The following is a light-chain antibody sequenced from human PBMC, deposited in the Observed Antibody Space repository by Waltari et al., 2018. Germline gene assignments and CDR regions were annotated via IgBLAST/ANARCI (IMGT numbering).Light chain of an antibody. Sequence: DIQMTQSPSSLPASVGDRVTITCRSSQSISNYLNWYQHKPGEAPKLLVYVASNLQRGVPSRFSGSGSETDFTLTISSLEPEDFATYYCQQTYGSPPTFGPGTKVDI. CDR3: QQTYGSPPT. J-gene: IGKJ3*01. CDR2: VAS. V-gene: IGKV1-39*01. CDR1: QSISNY.